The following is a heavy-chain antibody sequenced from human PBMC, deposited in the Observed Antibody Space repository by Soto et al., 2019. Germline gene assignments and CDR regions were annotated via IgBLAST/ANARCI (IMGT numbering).Heavy chain of an antibody. CDR1: GGSLSDYY. Sequence: QVQLQQWGAGLLQSSETLSLTCAVYGGSLSDYYWSWIRQPPGKGLEWIGEINHSGSTNYNPSLKSRVTISLDTSTNQFSLKLSSVTAADTAIYYCATSSGGRFDPWGQGTLVTVSS. CDR2: INHSGST. CDR3: ATSSGGRFDP. D-gene: IGHD1-26*01. V-gene: IGHV4-34*01. J-gene: IGHJ5*02.